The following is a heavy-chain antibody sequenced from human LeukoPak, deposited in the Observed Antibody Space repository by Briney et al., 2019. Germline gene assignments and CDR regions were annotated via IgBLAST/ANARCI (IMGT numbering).Heavy chain of an antibody. CDR3: ARDSRSHCGTAACYGPYFDY. CDR2: IRSSGTTN. CDR1: GCTFSTSS. J-gene: IGHJ4*02. V-gene: IGHV3-48*01. D-gene: IGHD2-2*01. Sequence: AGTLRLSCAASGCTFSTSSMNWVRQAPGKGLEWISYIRSSGTTNYHAASVKRRFTISRDNAKNSLYLQMNILRAEYTAVYFCARDSRSHCGTAACYGPYFDYWGQGTLVSVSS.